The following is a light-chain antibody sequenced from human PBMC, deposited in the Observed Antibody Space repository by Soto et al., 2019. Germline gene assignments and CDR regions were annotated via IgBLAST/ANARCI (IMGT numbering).Light chain of an antibody. CDR1: QSVSSSY. V-gene: IGKV3-20*01. Sequence: EIVLTQSPCTLSLSPGERATLSCRASQSVSSSYLGWHQQKPGQAPRLLIYGSSSRATGIPDRFSGSGSGTDFTLTISRLEPEDFAVYYCQLYGSSRTFGQGTKVDIK. CDR2: GSS. J-gene: IGKJ1*01. CDR3: QLYGSSRT.